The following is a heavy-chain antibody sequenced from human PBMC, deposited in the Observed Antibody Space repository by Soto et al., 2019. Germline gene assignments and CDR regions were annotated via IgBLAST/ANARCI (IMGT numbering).Heavy chain of an antibody. CDR1: GYTFTNFG. J-gene: IGHJ4*02. CDR3: ARGGTPFDD. Sequence: QVQLVQSGAEVKKPGASVKVSCKTSGYTFTNFGISWVRQAPGQGLEWMGWISAYNGNTNYAQKFQGRVTMTTDTSTSTASVEVRSVRSDDTAVYYSARGGTPFDDWGQSTLLTVSS. CDR2: ISAYNGNT. V-gene: IGHV1-18*01. D-gene: IGHD3-16*01.